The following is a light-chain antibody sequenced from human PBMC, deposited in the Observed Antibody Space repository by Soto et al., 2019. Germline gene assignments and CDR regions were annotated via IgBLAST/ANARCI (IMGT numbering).Light chain of an antibody. CDR2: DVS. CDR3: SSYTSSSTG. J-gene: IGLJ1*01. V-gene: IGLV2-14*01. Sequence: QSALTQPASVSGSPGQSITISCTGTSSDVGGYNYVSWYQQHPGKAPKLMIYDVSNRPSGVSNRFSGSKSGNTASLTISGLQAEDEADYYCSSYTSSSTGFGTGTKVNVL. CDR1: SSDVGGYNY.